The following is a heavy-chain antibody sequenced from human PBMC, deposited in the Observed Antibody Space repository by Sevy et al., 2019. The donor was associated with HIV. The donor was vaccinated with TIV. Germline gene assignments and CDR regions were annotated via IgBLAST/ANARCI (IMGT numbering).Heavy chain of an antibody. CDR2: IYYSGSG. J-gene: IGHJ4*02. CDR3: ASKRGYTHGPFES. CDR1: GGSVSNGDYY. Sequence: SETLSLTCDVSGGSVSNGDYYWSWIRQPQGKGLEWFGYIYYSGSGYYNPFLKSRVTISVDTSKNQFSLKLKSVTAADTAIYYCASKRGYTHGPFESWGQRTLVTVSS. D-gene: IGHD5-12*01. V-gene: IGHV4-30-4*01.